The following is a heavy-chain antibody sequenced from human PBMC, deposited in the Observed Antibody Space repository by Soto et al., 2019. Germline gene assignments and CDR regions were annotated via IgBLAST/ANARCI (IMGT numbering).Heavy chain of an antibody. CDR3: ARGEYSSSDAFDI. D-gene: IGHD6-6*01. Sequence: GGPLRVSWAASGCTFSSYAMHWVRQAPGKGLEWVAVISYDGSNKYYADSVKGRFTISRDNSKNTLYLQMNSLRAEDTAVYYCARGEYSSSDAFDIWGQGTMVTVSS. V-gene: IGHV3-30-3*01. CDR1: GCTFSSYA. J-gene: IGHJ3*02. CDR2: ISYDGSNK.